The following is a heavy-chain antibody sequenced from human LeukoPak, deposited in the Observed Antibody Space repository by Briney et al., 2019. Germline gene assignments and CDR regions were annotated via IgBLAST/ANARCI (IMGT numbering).Heavy chain of an antibody. CDR1: GGSISSYY. V-gene: IGHV4-59*01. J-gene: IGHJ5*02. Sequence: PSETLSLTCTVSGGSISSYYWSWIRQPPGKGLEWIGYIYYSGSTNYNPSLKSRVTISVDTSKNQFSLKLSSVTAADTAVYYCARLVVVVAATPYNWFDPWGQGTLVTVSS. CDR2: IYYSGST. D-gene: IGHD2-15*01. CDR3: ARLVVVVAATPYNWFDP.